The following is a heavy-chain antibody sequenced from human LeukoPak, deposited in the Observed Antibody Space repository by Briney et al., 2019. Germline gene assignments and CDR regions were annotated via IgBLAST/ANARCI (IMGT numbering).Heavy chain of an antibody. CDR3: AHASLRITMVRGEYNWFDP. J-gene: IGHJ5*02. Sequence: SGPTLVNPTQTLTLTCTFSGFSLSTSGVGVGWIRQPPGKALEWLALIYWDDDKRYSPSLKSRLTITKDTSKNQVVLTMTNMDPVDTATYYCAHASLRITMVRGEYNWFDPWGQGTLVTVSS. V-gene: IGHV2-5*02. CDR2: IYWDDDK. CDR1: GFSLSTSGVG. D-gene: IGHD3-10*01.